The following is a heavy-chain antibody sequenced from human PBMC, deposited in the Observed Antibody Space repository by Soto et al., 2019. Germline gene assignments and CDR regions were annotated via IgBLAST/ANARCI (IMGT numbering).Heavy chain of an antibody. J-gene: IGHJ4*02. V-gene: IGHV4-59*08. D-gene: IGHD3-10*01. CDR2: IYYSGST. Sequence: QVQLQESGPGLVKPSETLSLTCTVSGGSISSYYWSWIRQPPGKGLEWIGYIYYSGSTNYNPSLKSRFTISVETSQNKFSMKLSSVTAADTAVYYCARYYGGYSDYWGQGTLVTVSS. CDR1: GGSISSYY. CDR3: ARYYGGYSDY.